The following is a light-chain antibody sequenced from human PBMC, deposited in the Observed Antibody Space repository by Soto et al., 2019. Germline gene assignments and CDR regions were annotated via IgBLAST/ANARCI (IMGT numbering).Light chain of an antibody. Sequence: QSALTQPRSVSGSPGQSVTISCTGTSSDVGGYNYVSWYQQHPGKAPKLMIYDVSKRPSGVPDRFSGSKSGNTASLTISGLQAEHEADYYCCSYAGSYKGYVFGTGSKVTVL. CDR3: CSYAGSYKGYV. CDR1: SSDVGGYNY. J-gene: IGLJ1*01. CDR2: DVS. V-gene: IGLV2-11*01.